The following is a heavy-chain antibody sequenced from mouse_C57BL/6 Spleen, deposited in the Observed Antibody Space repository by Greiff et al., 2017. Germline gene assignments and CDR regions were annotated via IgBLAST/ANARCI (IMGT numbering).Heavy chain of an antibody. J-gene: IGHJ2*01. CDR2: IYPGDGDT. D-gene: IGHD4-1*01. V-gene: IGHV1-82*01. Sequence: QVQLQQSGPELVKPGASVKISCKASGYAFSSSWMNWVKQRPGKGLEWIGRIYPGDGDTNYNGKFKGKATLTADKSSSTAYMQLSSLTSEDSAVYFCARETGTWDFDYWGQGTTLTVSS. CDR3: ARETGTWDFDY. CDR1: GYAFSSSW.